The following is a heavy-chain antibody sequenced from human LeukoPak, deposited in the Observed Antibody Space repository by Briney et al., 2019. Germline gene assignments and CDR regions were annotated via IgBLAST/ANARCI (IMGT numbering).Heavy chain of an antibody. CDR3: AKGGQNYGDHRLYYFDY. CDR1: GFTFSSYA. Sequence: GGSLRLSCAASGFTFSSYAMSWVRQAPGKGLEWVSAISGSGGSTYYADSVKGRFTISRDNSKNTLYLQMNSLRAEDTAVYYCAKGGQNYGDHRLYYFDYWGQGTLVTVSS. D-gene: IGHD4-17*01. J-gene: IGHJ4*02. V-gene: IGHV3-23*01. CDR2: ISGSGGST.